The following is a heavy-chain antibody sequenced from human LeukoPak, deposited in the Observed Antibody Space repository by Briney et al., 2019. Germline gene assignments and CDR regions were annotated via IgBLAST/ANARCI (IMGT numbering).Heavy chain of an antibody. CDR3: ARGDSSGWYPNFDY. J-gene: IGHJ4*02. D-gene: IGHD6-19*01. CDR2: IKQDGSEK. V-gene: IGHV3-7*01. Sequence: TGGSLRLSCAASGFTFSDYWMSWVRQAPGKGLEWVANIKQDGSEKYYVDSVKGRFTISRDNAKNSLYLQMNSLRAEDTAVYYCARGDSSGWYPNFDYWGQGTLVTVSS. CDR1: GFTFSDYW.